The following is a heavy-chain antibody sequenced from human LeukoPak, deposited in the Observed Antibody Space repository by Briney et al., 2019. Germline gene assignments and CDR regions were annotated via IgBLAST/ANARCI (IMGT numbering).Heavy chain of an antibody. Sequence: PSETLSLTCTVSGVSVSSGPYYWSWIRQPPGKRLEWIGYMYYSGGTNYNPSLKSRVTISVDTSKNEFSLKLTSVTAADTAMYFCARFVRTGGDIKYFFDYWGQGTLVTVSS. J-gene: IGHJ4*02. CDR1: GVSVSSGPYY. V-gene: IGHV4-61*01. CDR3: ARFVRTGGDIKYFFDY. D-gene: IGHD2-21*02. CDR2: MYYSGGT.